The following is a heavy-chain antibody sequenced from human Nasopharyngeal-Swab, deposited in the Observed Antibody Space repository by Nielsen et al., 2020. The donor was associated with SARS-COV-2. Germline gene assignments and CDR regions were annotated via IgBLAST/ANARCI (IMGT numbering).Heavy chain of an antibody. CDR1: GFTFSSYS. V-gene: IGHV3-48*04. CDR3: ARDARLTIFGVDPPGYYGMDV. J-gene: IGHJ6*02. Sequence: GGSLISCAASGFTFSSYSLNWVRQAPGKGLEWVSFISSSSSTIKYADSVKGRFTISRDNAKNSLYLQMNSLRAEDTAVYYCARDARLTIFGVDPPGYYGMDVWGQGTTVTVS. CDR2: ISSSSSTI. D-gene: IGHD3-3*01.